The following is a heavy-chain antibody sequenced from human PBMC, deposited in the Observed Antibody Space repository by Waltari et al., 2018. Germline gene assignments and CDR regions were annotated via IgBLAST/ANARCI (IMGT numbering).Heavy chain of an antibody. J-gene: IGHJ4*02. Sequence: EEKLEASGGGLVQPGGSLRLTCVASGFAFTVHYMVWVRQAPGKGLEWVGRSRNKANGNTTEYAASVKGRFTISRDDSKNSLYLQMDDLKAEDTAVYFCGRVTTYYSRGEIDFWGQGTLVTVSS. CDR1: GFAFTVHY. CDR3: GRVTTYYSRGEIDF. CDR2: SRNKANGNTT. V-gene: IGHV3-72*01. D-gene: IGHD3-22*01.